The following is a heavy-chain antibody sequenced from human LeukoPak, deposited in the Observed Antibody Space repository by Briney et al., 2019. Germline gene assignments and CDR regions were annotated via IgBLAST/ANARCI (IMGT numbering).Heavy chain of an antibody. CDR2: IHPSSGDI. CDR3: ARVRGYDYVWGSCPY. CDR1: GYTFTGYY. J-gene: IGHJ4*02. V-gene: IGHV1-2*02. D-gene: IGHD3-16*01. Sequence: ASVKVSCKASGYTFTGYYMQWVRQAPRQGLEWMGWIHPSSGDINYSQKFQGRVTMTRDTSISTAYMELSRLTSDDTAVYYCARVRGYDYVWGSCPYWGQGTLVTVSS.